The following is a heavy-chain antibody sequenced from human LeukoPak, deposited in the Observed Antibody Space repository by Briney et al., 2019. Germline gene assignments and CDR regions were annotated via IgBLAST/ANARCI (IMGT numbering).Heavy chain of an antibody. Sequence: ASVKVSCKASGYTFTSYDINWVRQPPGQGLEWMGWMNPNSGNTGYAQKFQGRVTITRNTSISTAYMELSSLRSEDTAVYYCARVGSSTSYYYYMDVWGKGTTVTVSS. CDR1: GYTFTSYD. V-gene: IGHV1-8*03. J-gene: IGHJ6*03. CDR3: ARVGSSTSYYYYMDV. CDR2: MNPNSGNT. D-gene: IGHD2-2*01.